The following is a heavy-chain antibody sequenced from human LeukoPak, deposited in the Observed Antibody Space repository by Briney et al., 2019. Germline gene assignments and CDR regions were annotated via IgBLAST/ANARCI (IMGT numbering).Heavy chain of an antibody. J-gene: IGHJ4*02. V-gene: IGHV3-33*06. CDR3: AKDRGSYYADFDY. D-gene: IGHD1-26*01. CDR2: IWYDGSNK. CDR1: GFTFSSYG. Sequence: PGRSLRLSCAASGFTFSSYGMHWVRQAPGKGREWVAVIWYDGSNKYYADSVKGRFTISRDNSKNTLYLQMNSLRAEDTAVYYCAKDRGSYYADFDYWGQGTLVTVSS.